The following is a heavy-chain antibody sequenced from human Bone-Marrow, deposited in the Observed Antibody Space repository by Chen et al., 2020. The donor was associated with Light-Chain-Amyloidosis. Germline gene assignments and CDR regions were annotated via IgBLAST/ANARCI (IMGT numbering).Heavy chain of an antibody. CDR1: GYTFPNYW. J-gene: IGHJ4*02. V-gene: IGHV5-51*01. Sequence: EVQLEQSGPEVKKPGESLKISCKGSGYTFPNYWIGWVRQMPVKGLEWMGVIYPDDSDARYSPSFEGQVTISADKSITTAYLQWRSLTASDTAMYYCARRRDGYTFDYWGQGTLVTVSS. CDR3: ARRRDGYTFDY. CDR2: IYPDDSDA. D-gene: IGHD5-12*01.